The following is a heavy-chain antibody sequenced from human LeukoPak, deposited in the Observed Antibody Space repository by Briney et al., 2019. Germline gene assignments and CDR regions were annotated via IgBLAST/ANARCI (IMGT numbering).Heavy chain of an antibody. CDR2: ISYEGSIK. V-gene: IGHV3-30*18. CDR1: GFTFSNYG. CDR3: ANYLRPTVTTPDD. Sequence: RSLRLSCVGSGFTFSNYGIHWVRQAPGKGLEGVAVISYEGSIKYYADSVKGRFTISRDNSKNTVYLQLNSLRPEDTAVYYCANYLRPTVTTPDDWGQGTLVTVSS. D-gene: IGHD4-17*01. J-gene: IGHJ4*02.